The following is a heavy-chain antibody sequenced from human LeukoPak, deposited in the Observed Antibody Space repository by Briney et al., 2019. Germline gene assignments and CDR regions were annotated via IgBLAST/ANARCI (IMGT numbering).Heavy chain of an antibody. CDR3: AKYVFSYGSGSYLAH. CDR1: GFTFSSYA. D-gene: IGHD3-10*01. Sequence: GGSLRLSCAASGFTFSSYAMHWVRQAPGKGLEWVAVISFDGTNKYYADSVKGRFTISRDNSKNTLYLQMNSLRAEDTAVYYCAKYVFSYGSGSYLAHWGQGTQVTVSS. V-gene: IGHV3-30*04. J-gene: IGHJ4*02. CDR2: ISFDGTNK.